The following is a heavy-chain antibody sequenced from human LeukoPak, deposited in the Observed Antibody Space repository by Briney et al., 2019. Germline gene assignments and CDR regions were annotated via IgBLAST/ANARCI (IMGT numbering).Heavy chain of an antibody. CDR1: GYTFTSYY. CDR2: FNPSGGTA. V-gene: IGHV1-46*01. J-gene: IGHJ6*03. D-gene: IGHD3-10*01. Sequence: ASVKVSCKASGYTFTSYYMHWVRQAPGQGLEWMGIFNPSGGTATYAQKFQGRVTMTRDMSTSTVYMELSSLRPEDTAVYYCARVIVRGVIPYYYYYMDVWGKGTTVTISS. CDR3: ARVIVRGVIPYYYYYMDV.